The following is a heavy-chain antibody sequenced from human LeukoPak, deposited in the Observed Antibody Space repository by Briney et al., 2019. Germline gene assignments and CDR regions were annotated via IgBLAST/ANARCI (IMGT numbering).Heavy chain of an antibody. V-gene: IGHV3-66*01. CDR1: GFTVSSNY. D-gene: IGHD6-19*01. Sequence: GGSLRLSCAASGFTVSSNYMSWVRQAPGKGPEWVSVIFNDGYTYYADSVKGRFAISRDSSANTLFLQMNSLRAEDTAVYYCGRVHSGSLDYWGQEPWSPSPQ. CDR2: IFNDGYT. CDR3: GRVHSGSLDY. J-gene: IGHJ4*01.